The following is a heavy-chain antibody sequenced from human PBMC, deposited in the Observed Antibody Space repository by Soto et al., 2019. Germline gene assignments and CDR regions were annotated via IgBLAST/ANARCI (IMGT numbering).Heavy chain of an antibody. Sequence: SETLSLTCTVSGGSISSGGYYWSWIRQQPGKGLEWIGYIYYSGSTYYNPSLKSRVTISVDTSKNQFSLKLSSVTAADTAVYYCARRRGYSGYDYCYYGMDVWGQGTTVTVSS. J-gene: IGHJ6*02. V-gene: IGHV4-31*03. D-gene: IGHD5-12*01. CDR1: GGSISSGGYY. CDR3: ARRRGYSGYDYCYYGMDV. CDR2: IYYSGST.